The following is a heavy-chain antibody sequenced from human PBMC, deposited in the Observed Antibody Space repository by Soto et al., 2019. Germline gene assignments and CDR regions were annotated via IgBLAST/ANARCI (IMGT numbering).Heavy chain of an antibody. CDR2: ISYDGSNK. Sequence: GGSLRLSCAASGFTFSSYAMHWVRQAPGKGLEWVAVISYDGSNKYYADSVKGRFTISRDNSKNTLYLQMNSLRAEDTAVYYCARDSTPNNSGVVTAPYFDYWGQGTLVTVYS. CDR1: GFTFSSYA. D-gene: IGHD3-3*01. CDR3: ARDSTPNNSGVVTAPYFDY. J-gene: IGHJ4*02. V-gene: IGHV3-30-3*01.